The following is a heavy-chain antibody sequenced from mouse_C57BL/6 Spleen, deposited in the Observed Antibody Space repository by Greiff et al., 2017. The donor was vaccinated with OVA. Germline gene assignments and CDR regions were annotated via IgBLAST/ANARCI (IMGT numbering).Heavy chain of an antibody. CDR3: ARRGYYGSSGGDAMDY. CDR2: IYPGDGDT. V-gene: IGHV1-82*01. J-gene: IGHJ4*01. D-gene: IGHD1-1*01. CDR1: GYAFSSSW. Sequence: QVQLQQSGPELVKPGASVKISCKASGYAFSSSWMNWVKQRPGKGLEWIGRIYPGDGDTNYNGKFKGKATLTADKSSSTAYMQLSSLTSEDSAVYFCARRGYYGSSGGDAMDYWGQGTSVTVSS.